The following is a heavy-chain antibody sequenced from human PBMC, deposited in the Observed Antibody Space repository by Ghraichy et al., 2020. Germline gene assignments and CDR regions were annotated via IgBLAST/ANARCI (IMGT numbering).Heavy chain of an antibody. J-gene: IGHJ6*03. Sequence: ASVKVSCKASGYTFSSHGITWVRQAPGQGLEWMGWVSGFNDKIKYAQKFQGRVTMTADTSTETAYMELTSLRSDDTAVYFCARDGHPRANFYMEVWGRGTTVTVSS. V-gene: IGHV1-18*01. CDR2: VSGFNDKI. CDR1: GYTFSSHG. CDR3: ARDGHPRANFYMEV.